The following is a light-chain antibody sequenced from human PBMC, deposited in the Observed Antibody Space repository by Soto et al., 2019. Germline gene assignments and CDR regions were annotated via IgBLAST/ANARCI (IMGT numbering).Light chain of an antibody. Sequence: EIVMTQSPATLSVSPGERATLSCRASQSVSSNLARYQQKPGQAPRLLIYGASTRATGIPARFSGSGSGTEFTLTISSLQSEDVAVYYCQHYNNWPRTFGQGTKVEIK. CDR1: QSVSSN. J-gene: IGKJ1*01. CDR2: GAS. V-gene: IGKV3-15*01. CDR3: QHYNNWPRT.